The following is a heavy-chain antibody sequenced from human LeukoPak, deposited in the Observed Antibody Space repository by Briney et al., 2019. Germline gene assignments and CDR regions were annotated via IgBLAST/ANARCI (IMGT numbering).Heavy chain of an antibody. CDR1: GFTFRSHA. CDR2: ISSTGSRT. J-gene: IGHJ4*02. Sequence: GGSLRLSCAASGFTFRSHAMTWVCQAPGKGLEWVSSISSTGSRTFYADSVKGRFTISRDNSKNTLYLQLNSLTAEDTAMYYCAREPFWSGYYSNLHFDYWGQGTLVTVSS. CDR3: AREPFWSGYYSNLHFDY. D-gene: IGHD3-3*01. V-gene: IGHV3-23*01.